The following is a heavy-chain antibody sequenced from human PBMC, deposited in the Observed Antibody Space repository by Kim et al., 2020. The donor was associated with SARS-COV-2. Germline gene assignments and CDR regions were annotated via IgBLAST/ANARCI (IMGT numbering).Heavy chain of an antibody. V-gene: IGHV3-21*01. Sequence: GGSLRLSCAASGFTFSSYSMNWVRQAPGKGLEWVSSISSSSSYIYYADSVKGRFTISRDNAKNSLYLQMNSLRAEDTAVYYCARDTPPAIAYCGGDCYSLGEYYCDYWGQGTLVTVSS. J-gene: IGHJ4*02. CDR3: ARDTPPAIAYCGGDCYSLGEYYCDY. D-gene: IGHD2-21*02. CDR2: ISSSSSYI. CDR1: GFTFSSYS.